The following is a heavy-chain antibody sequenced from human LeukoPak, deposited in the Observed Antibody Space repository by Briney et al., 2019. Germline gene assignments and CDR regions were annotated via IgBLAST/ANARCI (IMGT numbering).Heavy chain of an antibody. V-gene: IGHV3-30-3*01. Sequence: GRSLRLSCAASGFTFSSYAMHWVRQAPGKGLEWVAVISYDGSNKYYADSVKGRFTISRDNSKNTLYLQVNSLRAEDTAVYYCAGDYYDSSGKDAFDIWGQGTMVTVSS. J-gene: IGHJ3*02. CDR2: ISYDGSNK. CDR3: AGDYYDSSGKDAFDI. CDR1: GFTFSSYA. D-gene: IGHD3-22*01.